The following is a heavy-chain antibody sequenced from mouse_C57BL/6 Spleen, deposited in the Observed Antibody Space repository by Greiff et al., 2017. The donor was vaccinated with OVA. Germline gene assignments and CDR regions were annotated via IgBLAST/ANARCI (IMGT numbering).Heavy chain of an antibody. D-gene: IGHD1-1*01. Sequence: EVQVVESGGGLVQPGGSLSLSCAASGFTFTDYYMSWVRQPPGKALEWLGFIRNKANGYTTEYSASVKGRFTISRDNSQSILYLQMNALRAEDSATYYCERYNAHYGSSRREAMDYWGQGTSVTVSS. CDR2: IRNKANGYTT. J-gene: IGHJ4*01. V-gene: IGHV7-3*01. CDR1: GFTFTDYY. CDR3: ERYNAHYGSSRREAMDY.